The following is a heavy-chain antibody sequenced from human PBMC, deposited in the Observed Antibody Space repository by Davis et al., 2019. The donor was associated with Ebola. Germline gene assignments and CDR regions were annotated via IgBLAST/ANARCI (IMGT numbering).Heavy chain of an antibody. D-gene: IGHD3-9*01. Sequence: SETLSLTCTVSGGSISSYYWSWIRQPPGKGLEWIGYIYYSGSTNYNPSLKSRVTISVDTSKNQFSLKLSSVTAADTAVYYCARSGSYYDILTGYYLDSYYGMDVWGKGTTVTVSS. CDR3: ARSGSYYDILTGYYLDSYYGMDV. J-gene: IGHJ6*04. CDR1: GGSISSYY. CDR2: IYYSGST. V-gene: IGHV4-59*01.